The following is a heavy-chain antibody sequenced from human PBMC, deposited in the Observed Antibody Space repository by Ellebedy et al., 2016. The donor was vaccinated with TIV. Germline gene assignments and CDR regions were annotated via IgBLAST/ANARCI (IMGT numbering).Heavy chain of an antibody. D-gene: IGHD6-19*01. CDR3: ARGQWLGV. CDR2: IYGDGSTT. Sequence: PGGSLRLSCAASGFSFNSYWMHWVRQAPGKGLVWVSRIYGDGSTTTNADSGKGRFTISRDNAKNTLYLQMNSLRAEDTAVYYCARGQWLGVWGQGTTVTVSS. V-gene: IGHV3-74*01. CDR1: GFSFNSYW. J-gene: IGHJ6*02.